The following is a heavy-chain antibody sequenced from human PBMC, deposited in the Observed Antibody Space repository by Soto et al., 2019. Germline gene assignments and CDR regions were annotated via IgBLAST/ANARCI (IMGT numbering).Heavy chain of an antibody. Sequence: QVQLVQSGAEVKKPGSSVKVSCKASGYTFISYGISWVRQAPGQGLEWMGWISAYNDYTNYAQKLQGRVTMTTDTSTRIAYLELRSLRSDDTAVYYCAREGYYSRSGSYSPPRYYGMDVWGQGTTVTVSS. V-gene: IGHV1-18*01. CDR1: GYTFISYG. J-gene: IGHJ6*02. D-gene: IGHD3-10*01. CDR2: ISAYNDYT. CDR3: AREGYYSRSGSYSPPRYYGMDV.